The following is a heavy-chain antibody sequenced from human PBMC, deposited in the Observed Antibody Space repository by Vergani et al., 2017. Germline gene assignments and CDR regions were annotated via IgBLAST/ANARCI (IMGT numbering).Heavy chain of an antibody. Sequence: QVQLVESGGGVVQPGRSLRLSCAASGFTFSSYGMHWVRQAPGKGLECVAVISYDGSNKYYVDSVRGRFTISRDNSKNTLYLQMDGLRAEDTAVYYCAKDREPIVVVPAALEDWGQGTLVTVSS. V-gene: IGHV3-30*18. D-gene: IGHD2-2*01. CDR2: ISYDGSNK. J-gene: IGHJ4*02. CDR3: AKDREPIVVVPAALED. CDR1: GFTFSSYG.